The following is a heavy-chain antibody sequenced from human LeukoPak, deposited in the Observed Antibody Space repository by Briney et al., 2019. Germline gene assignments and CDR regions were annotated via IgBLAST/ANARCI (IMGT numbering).Heavy chain of an antibody. CDR1: GASISGYY. V-gene: IGHV4-4*07. D-gene: IGHD4-23*01. CDR2: VYTSGSP. Sequence: KPSEALSVTCTVSGASISGYYWNWIRQPAGKGLEWIGRVYTSGSPNYNPSLKSRLTMSVDTSKNQFSLKLSSVTAADTAVYYCARESVAPDYWGQGTLVTVSS. J-gene: IGHJ4*02. CDR3: ARESVAPDY.